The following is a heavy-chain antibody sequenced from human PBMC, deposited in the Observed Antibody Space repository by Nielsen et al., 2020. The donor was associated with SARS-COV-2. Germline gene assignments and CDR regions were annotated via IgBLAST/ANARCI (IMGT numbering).Heavy chain of an antibody. CDR2: INHSGST. D-gene: IGHD5-12*01. CDR3: ARGTTKCWTRRYSGYDCYFDY. CDR1: GGSFSGYY. V-gene: IGHV4-34*01. J-gene: IGHJ4*02. Sequence: SETLSLTCAVYGGSFSGYYWSWIRQPPGKGLEWIGEINHSGSTNYNPSLKSRVTISVDTSKNQFSLKLSSVTAADTAVYYCARGTTKCWTRRYSGYDCYFDYWGQGTLVTVSS.